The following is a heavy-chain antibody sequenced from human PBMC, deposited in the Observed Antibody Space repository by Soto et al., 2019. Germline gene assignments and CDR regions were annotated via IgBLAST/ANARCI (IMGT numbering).Heavy chain of an antibody. D-gene: IGHD1-26*01. J-gene: IGHJ6*02. Sequence: QVQLVESGGGVVQPGTSLRLSCAASGFTFKTHAMTWVRQAPGKGLEWMAVMAYDGNDKFYSDSVKGRFTISRDNSKNALYLQINTLRNEDTAVYYCGKDVGDYVPYYYGVDVWGQGTTVTVSS. CDR1: GFTFKTHA. CDR2: MAYDGNDK. V-gene: IGHV3-30*18. CDR3: GKDVGDYVPYYYGVDV.